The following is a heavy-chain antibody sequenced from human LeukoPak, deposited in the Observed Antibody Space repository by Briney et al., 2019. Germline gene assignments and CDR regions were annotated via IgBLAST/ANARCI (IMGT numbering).Heavy chain of an antibody. J-gene: IGHJ4*02. Sequence: GGSLRLSCAASGFTFSSYAMTWVRQAPGKGLEWVSTVSGSGTSTYYADSEKGRFTISRDSSKNTLYLQMNSLRAEDTAVYYCVRDHQGDYWGQGTLVTVSS. CDR3: VRDHQGDY. CDR2: VSGSGTST. V-gene: IGHV3-23*01. CDR1: GFTFSSYA.